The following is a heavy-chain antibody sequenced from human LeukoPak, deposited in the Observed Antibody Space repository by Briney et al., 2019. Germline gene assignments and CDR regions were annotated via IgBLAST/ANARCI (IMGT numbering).Heavy chain of an antibody. Sequence: SQTLSLTFAISGDSVSINSAAWNWIRQSPSRGLEWLGSTYYRSKWYNDYAVSVKSRITINPDTSKNQFSLQLNSVTPEDTAVYYCARGLQRRKQWLDYFDYWGQGTLVTVSS. J-gene: IGHJ4*02. D-gene: IGHD6-19*01. CDR2: TYYRSKWYN. CDR1: GDSVSINSAA. V-gene: IGHV6-1*01. CDR3: ARGLQRRKQWLDYFDY.